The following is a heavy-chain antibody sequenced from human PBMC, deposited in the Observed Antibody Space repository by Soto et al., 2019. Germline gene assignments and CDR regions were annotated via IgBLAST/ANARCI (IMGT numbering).Heavy chain of an antibody. Sequence: QVQLVQSGAEVKKPGSSVKVSCKASGGTFSSYAISWVRQAPGQGLEWMGGIIPIFGTENYAQKFQGRVTITGDKSTSKAYRERGGLRSEDTAVYYWARDREGVGNSGYVHNWFHPWGQETLVTVSS. V-gene: IGHV1-69*06. D-gene: IGHD5-12*01. CDR1: GGTFSSYA. CDR2: IIPIFGTE. CDR3: ARDREGVGNSGYVHNWFHP. J-gene: IGHJ5*02.